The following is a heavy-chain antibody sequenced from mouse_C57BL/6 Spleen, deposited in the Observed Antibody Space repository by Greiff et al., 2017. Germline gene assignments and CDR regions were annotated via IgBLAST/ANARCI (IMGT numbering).Heavy chain of an antibody. CDR1: GYTFTGYW. CDR3: ARRAYYGNYVGFAY. CDR2: ILPGSGST. Sequence: QVQLQQSGAELMKPGASVKLSCKATGYTFTGYWIAWVKQRPGHGLEWIGEILPGSGSTNYNEKFKGKATFTADTSSNTAYMQLSSLTTEDSAIYYGARRAYYGNYVGFAYWGQGTLVTVSA. D-gene: IGHD2-10*01. J-gene: IGHJ3*01. V-gene: IGHV1-9*01.